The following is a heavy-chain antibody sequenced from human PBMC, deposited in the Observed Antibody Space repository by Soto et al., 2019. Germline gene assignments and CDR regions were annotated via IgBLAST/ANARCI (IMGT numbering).Heavy chain of an antibody. V-gene: IGHV4-4*07. J-gene: IGHJ6*02. CDR3: ARAIGYCSSTSCFMDV. CDR2: IYTSGST. D-gene: IGHD2-2*01. Sequence: SETLSLTCTVSGGSISSYYWSWIRQPAGKGLEWIGRIYTSGSTNYNPSLKSRVTMSVDTSKNQFSLKLSSVTAADTAVYYCARAIGYCSSTSCFMDVWGQGTTVTVSS. CDR1: GGSISSYY.